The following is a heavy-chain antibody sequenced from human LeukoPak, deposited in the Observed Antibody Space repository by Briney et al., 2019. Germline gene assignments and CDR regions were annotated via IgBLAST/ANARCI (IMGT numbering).Heavy chain of an antibody. CDR3: ARGQWLPVFDF. CDR2: FYHSAST. CDR1: GGFNTHYY. Sequence: EASETLSLTCTVSGGFNTHYYWSWIRQPPGKGLEWIGYFYHSASTNYNPSLKSRVTISVDTSKNHFSLKLSSVTAADTAVYYCARGQWLPVFDFWGQGTLVTVSS. J-gene: IGHJ4*02. D-gene: IGHD3-22*01. V-gene: IGHV4-59*01.